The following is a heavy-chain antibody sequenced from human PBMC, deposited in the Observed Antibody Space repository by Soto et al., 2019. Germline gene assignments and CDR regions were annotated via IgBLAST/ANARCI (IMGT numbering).Heavy chain of an antibody. Sequence: GGPLRLSCAASGFTFSSYAMSWVRQAPGKGLEWVSAISGSGGSTYYADSVKGRFTISRDNSKKTLYLQMNSLRAEDTAVYYCAKRGSYDTDDYWGQGTLVTVSS. CDR2: ISGSGGST. D-gene: IGHD3-22*01. CDR1: GFTFSSYA. J-gene: IGHJ4*02. V-gene: IGHV3-23*01. CDR3: AKRGSYDTDDY.